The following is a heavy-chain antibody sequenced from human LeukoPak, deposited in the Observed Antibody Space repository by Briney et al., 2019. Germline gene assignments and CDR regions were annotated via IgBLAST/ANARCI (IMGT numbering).Heavy chain of an antibody. CDR3: ARVGSRADYGDSRYYYYYGMDV. Sequence: TGGSLRLSCAASGFTFNYYAMNWVRQAPGKGLEWVSYISSSSSTIYYADSVKGRFTISRDNAKNSLYLQMNSLRAEDTAVYYCARVGSRADYGDSRYYYYYGMDVWGQGTTVTVSS. V-gene: IGHV3-48*01. CDR1: GFTFNYYA. J-gene: IGHJ6*02. CDR2: ISSSSSTI. D-gene: IGHD4-17*01.